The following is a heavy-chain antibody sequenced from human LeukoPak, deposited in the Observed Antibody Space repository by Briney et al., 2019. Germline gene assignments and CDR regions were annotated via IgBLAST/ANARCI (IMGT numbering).Heavy chain of an antibody. V-gene: IGHV4-59*01. J-gene: IGHJ4*02. Sequence: PSETLSLTCTVSGGSISSYYWSWIRQPPGKGLEWIGYIYYSGSTNYNPSLKSRVTISVDTPKNQFSLKLSSVTAADTAVYYCARLGDSSGYWYYFDYWGQGTLVTVSS. D-gene: IGHD3-22*01. CDR2: IYYSGST. CDR3: ARLGDSSGYWYYFDY. CDR1: GGSISSYY.